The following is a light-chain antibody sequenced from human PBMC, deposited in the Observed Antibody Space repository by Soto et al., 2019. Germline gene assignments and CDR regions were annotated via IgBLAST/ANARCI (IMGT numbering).Light chain of an antibody. CDR1: QSISSW. CDR3: QQYNSYSKP. J-gene: IGKJ1*01. Sequence: DIQMTQSPSTLSASVGDRVTITWRSRQSISSWLAWYQKKPGKAPKLLIYKSSSLESGEPSRVSGSGSGTDFTLTISSLQPDDFATYYYQQYNSYSKPFGQGTKVEIK. V-gene: IGKV1-5*03. CDR2: KSS.